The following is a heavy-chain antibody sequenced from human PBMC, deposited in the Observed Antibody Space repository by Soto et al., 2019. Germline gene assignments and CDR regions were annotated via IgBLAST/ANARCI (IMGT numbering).Heavy chain of an antibody. V-gene: IGHV1-24*01. J-gene: IGHJ6*02. D-gene: IGHD3-22*01. CDR1: GYTLTDLS. Sequence: ASVKVSCKVSGYTLTDLSMHWVRQAPGKGLEWMGGFDPEDGETIYAQKFQGRVTMTEDTSTDTAYMELSSLRSEDTAVYYCATLGYYYDSSGLYYYYYYGMDVWGQGTTVTVSS. CDR2: FDPEDGET. CDR3: ATLGYYYDSSGLYYYYYYGMDV.